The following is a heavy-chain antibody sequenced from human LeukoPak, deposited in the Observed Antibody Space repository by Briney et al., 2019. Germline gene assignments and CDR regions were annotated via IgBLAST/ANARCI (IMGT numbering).Heavy chain of an antibody. Sequence: GGSLRLSCAASGFTFSDYYMSWIRQAPGKGLEWVSYISSSGSTIYYADSVKGRFTISRDNAKNSLYLQMNSLRAEDTTIYYCVRDRGTYRPIDYWGQGTLVTVSS. CDR1: GFTFSDYY. V-gene: IGHV3-11*01. CDR2: ISSSGSTI. CDR3: VRDRGTYRPIDY. J-gene: IGHJ4*02. D-gene: IGHD1-26*01.